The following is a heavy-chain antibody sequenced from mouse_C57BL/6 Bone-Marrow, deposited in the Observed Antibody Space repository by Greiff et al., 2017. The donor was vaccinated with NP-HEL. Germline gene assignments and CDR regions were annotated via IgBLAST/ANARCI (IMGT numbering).Heavy chain of an antibody. CDR3: AREDYYGSSYDYFDY. Sequence: QVQLQQPGAELVKPGASVKLSCKASGYTFTSYWMHWVKQRPGQGLEWIGMIHPNSGSTNYNEKFKSKATLTVDKSSSTAYMQLSSLTSEDSAVYYWAREDYYGSSYDYFDYWGQGTTLTVSS. D-gene: IGHD1-1*01. V-gene: IGHV1-64*01. CDR1: GYTFTSYW. J-gene: IGHJ2*01. CDR2: IHPNSGST.